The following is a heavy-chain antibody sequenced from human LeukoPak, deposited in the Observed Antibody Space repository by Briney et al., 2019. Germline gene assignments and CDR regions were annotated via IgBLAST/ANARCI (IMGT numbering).Heavy chain of an antibody. J-gene: IGHJ4*02. CDR1: DGSISGSTYY. CDR2: IHYSGST. Sequence: SETLSLTCTVSDGSISGSTYYWGWLRQPPGKGLEWIGSIHYSGSTYYNPSLKSRLTISVDTSKKQFSLNMRSVTAADTAVFYCARRGENWSLDYWGQGILVTVSS. D-gene: IGHD1-1*01. V-gene: IGHV4-39*01. CDR3: ARRGENWSLDY.